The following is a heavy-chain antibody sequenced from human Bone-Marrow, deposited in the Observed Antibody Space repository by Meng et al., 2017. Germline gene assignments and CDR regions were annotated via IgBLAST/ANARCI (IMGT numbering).Heavy chain of an antibody. V-gene: IGHV1-8*01. CDR1: GYTFTSYD. CDR3: ARGSNWFDP. Sequence: HVDLVQSGAELKKPGASVKVSCKASGYTFTSYDINWVRQATGQGLEWMGWMDPNSGNTGYAQKFQGRVTLTRNTSISTAYMELSSLRSEGTAVYYCARGSNWFDPWGQGTLVTVSS. J-gene: IGHJ5*02. CDR2: MDPNSGNT.